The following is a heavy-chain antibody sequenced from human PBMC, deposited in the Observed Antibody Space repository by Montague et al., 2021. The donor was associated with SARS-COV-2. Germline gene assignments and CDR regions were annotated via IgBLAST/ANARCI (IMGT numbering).Heavy chain of an antibody. D-gene: IGHD2-21*01. CDR1: GFIFSSYE. J-gene: IGHJ6*02. CDR2: ISSSGGGRTK. Sequence: SLSLSCAASGFIFSSYEMNWVRQAPGKGLEWISYISSSGGGRTKHYTDSVKGRFTISRDNAKNSLYLQMNSLRVEDTAIYYCARDRDWDDWCGMDVWGQGTTATVSS. V-gene: IGHV3-48*03. CDR3: ARDRDWDDWCGMDV.